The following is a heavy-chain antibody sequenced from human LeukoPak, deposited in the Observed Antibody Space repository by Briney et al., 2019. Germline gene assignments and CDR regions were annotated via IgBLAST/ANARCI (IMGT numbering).Heavy chain of an antibody. Sequence: GGSLRLSCAASGFTFSSYGMHWVRQAPGKGLEWVAVISYDGSNKYYADSVKGRFTISRDNSKNTLYLQMNSLRAEDTAVYYCAKDRSSSWPNYYYYYYMDVWGKGTTVTVSS. D-gene: IGHD6-13*01. V-gene: IGHV3-30*18. J-gene: IGHJ6*03. CDR3: AKDRSSSWPNYYYYYYMDV. CDR1: GFTFSSYG. CDR2: ISYDGSNK.